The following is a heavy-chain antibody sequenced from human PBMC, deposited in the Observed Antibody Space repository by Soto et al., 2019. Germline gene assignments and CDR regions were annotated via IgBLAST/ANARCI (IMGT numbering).Heavy chain of an antibody. Sequence: TLSLTCTVSGGSISSGGYYWSWIRQHPGKGLEWIGYIYYSGSTYYNPSLKSRVTISVDTSKNQFSLKLSSVTAADTAVYYCARDSITIFGVPDNWFDHWGQGTLVTVSS. V-gene: IGHV4-31*03. CDR1: GGSISSGGYY. D-gene: IGHD3-3*01. CDR2: IYYSGST. CDR3: ARDSITIFGVPDNWFDH. J-gene: IGHJ5*02.